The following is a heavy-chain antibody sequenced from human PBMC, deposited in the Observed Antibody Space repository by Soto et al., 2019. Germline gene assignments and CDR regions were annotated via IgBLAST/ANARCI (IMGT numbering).Heavy chain of an antibody. CDR2: ISWNSGSI. Sequence: EVQLVESGGGLVQPGRSLRLSCAASGFTFDDYAMHWVRQAPGKGLEWVSGISWNSGSIGYADSVKGRFTISRDNAKNSLYLQMNSLRAEDTALYYCXXXXXXXXYDPLRGGFDYWGQGTLV. V-gene: IGHV3-9*01. CDR3: XXXXXXXXYDPLRGGFDY. J-gene: IGHJ4*02. D-gene: IGHD5-12*01. CDR1: GFTFDDYA.